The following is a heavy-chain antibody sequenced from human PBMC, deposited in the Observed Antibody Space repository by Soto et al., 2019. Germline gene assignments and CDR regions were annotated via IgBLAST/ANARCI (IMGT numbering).Heavy chain of an antibody. CDR3: ARVDGDYSFYYYYGMDV. CDR2: INHSGST. Sequence: PSETLSLTSAVYGGSFSGYYWSWIRQPPGKGLEWIGEINHSGSTNYNPSLKSRVTISVDTSKNQFSLKLSSVTAADTAVYYCARVDGDYSFYYYYGMDVWGQGTTVTVSS. CDR1: GGSFSGYY. D-gene: IGHD4-17*01. J-gene: IGHJ6*02. V-gene: IGHV4-34*01.